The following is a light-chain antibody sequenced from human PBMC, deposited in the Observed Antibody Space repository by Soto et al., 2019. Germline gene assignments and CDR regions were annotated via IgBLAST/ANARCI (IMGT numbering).Light chain of an antibody. CDR2: EGS. J-gene: IGLJ1*01. Sequence: TEPGFGSGCSGRSTTIHCTGTSSDVGSYNLVSWYQQHPGKAPKLMIYEGSKRPSGVSNRFSGSKSGNTASLTISGLQAEDEADYYCCSCAGSSTYVFGTGSKVTVL. CDR3: CSCAGSSTYV. CDR1: SSDVGSYNL. V-gene: IGLV2-23*01.